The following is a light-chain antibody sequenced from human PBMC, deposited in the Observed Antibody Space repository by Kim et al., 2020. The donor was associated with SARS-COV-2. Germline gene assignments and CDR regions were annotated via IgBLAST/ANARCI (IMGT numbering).Light chain of an antibody. J-gene: IGKJ2*01. Sequence: EIVLTQSPGTLSLSPGERATLSCRASQSVSSSYLAWYQQKPGQAPRLLIDGASSRAAGIPDRFSGSGSGTDFTPTISRLEPEDFAVYSCQRYGSSPGYTLGEGPKLEI. CDR3: QRYGSSPGYT. CDR1: QSVSSSY. V-gene: IGKV3-20*01. CDR2: GAS.